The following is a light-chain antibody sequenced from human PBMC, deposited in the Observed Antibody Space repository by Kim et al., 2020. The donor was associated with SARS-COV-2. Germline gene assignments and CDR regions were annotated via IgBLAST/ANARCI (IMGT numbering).Light chain of an antibody. J-gene: IGKJ4*01. CDR3: QQSYSTPPT. CDR1: QSISSY. V-gene: IGKV1-39*01. Sequence: DIQMTQSPSSLSASVGDRVTITCRASQSISSYLNWYQQKPGKAPKLLIYAASSLQSVVPSRFSGSGSGTDFTLTISSLQPEDFATYYCQQSYSTPPTFGGGTKVDIK. CDR2: AAS.